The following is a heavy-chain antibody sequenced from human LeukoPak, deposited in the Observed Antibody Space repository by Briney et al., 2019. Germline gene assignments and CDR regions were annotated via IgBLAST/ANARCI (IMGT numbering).Heavy chain of an antibody. V-gene: IGHV4-39*01. D-gene: IGHD2-2*01. CDR2: IYYSGST. CDR1: GGSISSSSYY. Sequence: SETLSLTCTVSGGSISSSSYYWGWIRQPPGKGLEWIGSIYYSGSTYYNPSLKSRVTISVDTSKDQFSLKLSSVTAADTAVYYCARHVRAGYYFDYWGQGTLVTVSS. J-gene: IGHJ4*02. CDR3: ARHVRAGYYFDY.